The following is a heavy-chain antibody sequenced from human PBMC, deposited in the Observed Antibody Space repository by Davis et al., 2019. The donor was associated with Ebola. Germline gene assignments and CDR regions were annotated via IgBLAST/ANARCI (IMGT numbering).Heavy chain of an antibody. Sequence: GESLKISCAASGFTFSRSGMHWVRQAPGKGLEWVAVMWYDGSKQYYAESVEGRFTISRDTSTNTLYLQLNSLRAEDTAVYYCARGGGTISVSGVVAWGQGTTVTVSS. CDR3: ARGGGTISVSGVVA. J-gene: IGHJ6*02. CDR2: MWYDGSKQ. CDR1: GFTFSRSG. V-gene: IGHV3-33*01. D-gene: IGHD5-24*01.